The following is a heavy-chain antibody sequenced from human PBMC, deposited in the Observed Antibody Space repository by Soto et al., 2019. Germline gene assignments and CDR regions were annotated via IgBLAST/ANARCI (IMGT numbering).Heavy chain of an antibody. D-gene: IGHD5-12*01. CDR1: GFTFSYFG. V-gene: IGHV3-33*01. CDR2: IWFDGTNK. J-gene: IGHJ4*02. Sequence: GGSLRLSCAASGFTFSYFGMHWVRQAPGKGLEWVAVIWFDGTNKYYADSVKGRFTISRDNSKKTLYLQMNSLRAEDTAVYYCARDRYGGHDALDYWGQGTLVTAS. CDR3: ARDRYGGHDALDY.